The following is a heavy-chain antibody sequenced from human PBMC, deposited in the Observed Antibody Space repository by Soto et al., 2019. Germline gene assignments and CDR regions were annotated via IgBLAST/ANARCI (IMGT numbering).Heavy chain of an antibody. CDR3: ARAIPYYSYGHFYYYMDV. CDR2: IWNDGSNK. D-gene: IGHD5-18*01. J-gene: IGHJ6*03. CDR1: GFTFSSYA. V-gene: IGHV3-33*01. Sequence: ESGGGVVQPGGSLRLSCAASGFTFSSYAIHWVRQAPGKGLEWVAVIWNDGSNKYYADSVKGRFTISRDNSKNTLYLQMNNLRAEDTAVYYCARAIPYYSYGHFYYYMDVWGKGTTVTVSS.